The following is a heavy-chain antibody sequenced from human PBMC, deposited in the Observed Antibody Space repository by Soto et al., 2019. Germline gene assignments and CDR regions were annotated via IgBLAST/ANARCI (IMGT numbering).Heavy chain of an antibody. Sequence: GGSLRLSCAASGFTFSDYYMSWIRQAPGKGLEWVSYISSSGSTIYYADSVKGRFTISRDNAKNSLYLQMNSLRAEDTAVYYCARDLSPGYSSGWYPGAFDIWGQGTMVTVSS. CDR3: ARDLSPGYSSGWYPGAFDI. D-gene: IGHD6-19*01. CDR2: ISSSGSTI. V-gene: IGHV3-11*01. J-gene: IGHJ3*02. CDR1: GFTFSDYY.